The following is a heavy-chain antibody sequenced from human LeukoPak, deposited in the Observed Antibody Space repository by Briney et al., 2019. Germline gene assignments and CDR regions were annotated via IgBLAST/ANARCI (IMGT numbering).Heavy chain of an antibody. CDR2: ISAYNGIT. CDR3: AREESDDYVWGSYRYNQGPFDY. Sequence: ASVKVSCKASGYTLTSYGISWVRQAPGQGLEWMGWISAYNGITNYAQKLQGRVTMTTDTSTSTSYMELRSLRSDDTAVYYCAREESDDYVWGSYRYNQGPFDYWGQGTLVTVSS. J-gene: IGHJ4*02. D-gene: IGHD3-16*02. CDR1: GYTLTSYG. V-gene: IGHV1-18*01.